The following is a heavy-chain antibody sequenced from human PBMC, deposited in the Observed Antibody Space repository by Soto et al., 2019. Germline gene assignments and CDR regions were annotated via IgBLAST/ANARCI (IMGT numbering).Heavy chain of an antibody. CDR3: ARAFAGFGAYWYFDL. CDR1: GGSITDYY. V-gene: IGHV4-59*01. CDR2: GYHSVSI. D-gene: IGHD3-16*01. Sequence: SETLSLTCTVSGGSITDYYWSWIRQPPGKALEWIGYGYHSVSIHYNPSLKTRVTISVDTSENQFSLRLSSVTATDTAVYYCARAFAGFGAYWYFDLWGRGTLVTVSS. J-gene: IGHJ2*01.